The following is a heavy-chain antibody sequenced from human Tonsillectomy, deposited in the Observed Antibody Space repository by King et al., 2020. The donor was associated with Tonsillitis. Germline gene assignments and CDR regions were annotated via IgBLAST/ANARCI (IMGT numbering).Heavy chain of an antibody. Sequence: VQLQESGPGLVKPSETLSLTCTVSGGSISRTSYYWVWVRQPPGKGLECIGSMYYSGNTYYNPSLKSRVTISIDTSWNQFSLSLSSVTAADTAVYYCARGFPVYYGFWSARRDYYYMDVWGKGTTVTVSS. V-gene: IGHV4-39*01. D-gene: IGHD3-3*01. CDR3: ARGFPVYYGFWSARRDYYYMDV. CDR1: GGSISRTSYY. J-gene: IGHJ6*03. CDR2: MYYSGNT.